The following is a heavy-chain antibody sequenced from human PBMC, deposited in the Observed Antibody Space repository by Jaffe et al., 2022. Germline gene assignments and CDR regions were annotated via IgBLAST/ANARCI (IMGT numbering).Heavy chain of an antibody. CDR3: ARVGDFCYKD. V-gene: IGHV3-53*02. CDR2: IYSGADT. J-gene: IGHJ4*02. CDR1: GFTVSSSY. D-gene: IGHD3-3*01. Sequence: EVQLVETGGGLIQPGGSLRLSCAASGFTVSSSYMSWVRQAPGKGLEWVSVIYSGADTYYADSVKGRFTISRDNSKNTLSLQMNTLRAEDTAVYYCARVGDFCYKDWGQGTLVTVSS.